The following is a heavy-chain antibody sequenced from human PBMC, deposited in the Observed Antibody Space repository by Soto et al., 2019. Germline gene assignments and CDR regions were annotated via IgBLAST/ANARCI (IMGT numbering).Heavy chain of an antibody. CDR2: IGSAGDT. V-gene: IGHV3-13*01. J-gene: IGHJ4*02. CDR3: ARGYLGSFDY. D-gene: IGHD7-27*01. CDR1: GFTFSSYA. Sequence: EVQLVESGGGLVQPGGSLRLSCAASGFTFSSYAVHWVRQPTGKGLEWVSVIGSAGDTYYPGALKGRFTISRENAKNSLYLQMNSLRAEDTAVYYCARGYLGSFDYWGQGTLVTVSS.